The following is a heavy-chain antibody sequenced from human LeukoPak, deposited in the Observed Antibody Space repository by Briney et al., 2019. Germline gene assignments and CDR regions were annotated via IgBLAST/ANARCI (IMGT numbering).Heavy chain of an antibody. D-gene: IGHD6-13*01. V-gene: IGHV1-2*02. CDR1: GYTFTGYY. CDR3: AREWGSSSWFNWFDP. Sequence: GASVKVSCKASGYTFTGYYMHWVRQAPGQGLEWMGWINPNSGGTNYAQKFQSRVTMTRDTSISTAYMELSRLRSDDTAVYYCAREWGSSSWFNWFDPWGQGTLVTVSS. J-gene: IGHJ5*02. CDR2: INPNSGGT.